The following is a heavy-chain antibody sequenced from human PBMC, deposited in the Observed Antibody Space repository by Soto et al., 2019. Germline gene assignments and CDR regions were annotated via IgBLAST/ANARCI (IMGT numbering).Heavy chain of an antibody. Sequence: PGGSLRLSCAASRFTFSSYSMTWVRQAPGKGLEWVSAISGSCDSTYYAGSVKGRFTISRDNSKNTLYLQMNSLRAEDTAVYYCASGRGRSFYYGMDVWGQGTTVTVSS. J-gene: IGHJ6*02. CDR3: ASGRGRSFYYGMDV. CDR1: RFTFSSYS. D-gene: IGHD1-26*01. CDR2: ISGSCDST. V-gene: IGHV3-23*01.